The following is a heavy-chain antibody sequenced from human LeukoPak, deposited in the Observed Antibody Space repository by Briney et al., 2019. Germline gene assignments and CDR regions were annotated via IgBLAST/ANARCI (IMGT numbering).Heavy chain of an antibody. CDR1: GGTFSSYA. V-gene: IGHV1-69*01. CDR3: ARVPVFGELTGYY. CDR2: IIPIFGTA. Sequence: SVKVSCKASGGTFSSYAISWVRQAPGQGLEWMGGIIPIFGTANYAQKFQGRVTITADESTSTAYMELSSLRSEDTAVYYCARVPVFGELTGYYWGQGTLVTVSS. D-gene: IGHD3-10*01. J-gene: IGHJ4*02.